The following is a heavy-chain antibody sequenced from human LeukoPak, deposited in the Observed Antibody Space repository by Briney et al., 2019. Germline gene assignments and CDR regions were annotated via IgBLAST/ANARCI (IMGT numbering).Heavy chain of an antibody. V-gene: IGHV3-30*02. CDR2: LQKDGSDI. CDR3: ARDPEGYFDY. Sequence: PGGSLRLSCAASGFTFSNYAMHWVRQAPDKGLEWVAFLQKDGSDIHYADSVEGRFTISRDNSKNTLYLQMNSLRAEDTAVYYCARDPEGYFDYWGQGTLVTVSS. J-gene: IGHJ4*02. CDR1: GFTFSNYA.